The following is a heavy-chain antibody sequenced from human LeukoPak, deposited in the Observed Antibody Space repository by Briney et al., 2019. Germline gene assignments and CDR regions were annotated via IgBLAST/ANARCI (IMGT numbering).Heavy chain of an antibody. CDR3: AKGKEYYDTLTCYSHSYNYYGMDV. CDR1: GFTFSSYA. D-gene: IGHD3-9*01. CDR2: ISGSGGTT. Sequence: SGGSLRLSCAASGFTFSSYAMTWVRQTPGKGLEWVSAISGSGGTTFYADSVKGRFTISRDNSKNTLYLQMNSLRAEDTAVYYCAKGKEYYDTLTCYSHSYNYYGMDVWGQGTTVTVSS. J-gene: IGHJ6*02. V-gene: IGHV3-23*01.